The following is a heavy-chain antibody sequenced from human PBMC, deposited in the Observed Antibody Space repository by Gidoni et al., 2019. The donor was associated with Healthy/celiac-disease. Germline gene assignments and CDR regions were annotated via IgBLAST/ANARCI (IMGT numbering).Heavy chain of an antibody. V-gene: IGHV3-20*04. D-gene: IGHD3-10*01. CDR2: INGNGGST. CDR1: GFTFGDYG. J-gene: IGHJ4*02. CDR3: ARVDYYGSGSYYNGVDY. Sequence: EVQLVESGGGVVRPGGSLRLSCAAPGFTFGDYGMSWVRQAPGKGLEWVSGINGNGGSTGYADSVKGRFTISRDNAKNSLYLQMNSLRAEDTALYYCARVDYYGSGSYYNGVDYWGQGTLVTVSS.